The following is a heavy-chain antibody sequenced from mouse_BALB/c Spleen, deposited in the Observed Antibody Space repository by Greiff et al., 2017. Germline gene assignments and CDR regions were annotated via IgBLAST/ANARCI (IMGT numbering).Heavy chain of an antibody. V-gene: IGHV2-9*02. D-gene: IGHD1-1*01. CDR2: IWAGGST. CDR1: GFSLTSYG. J-gene: IGHJ4*01. CDR3: ARAYGSLYYAMDY. Sequence: VQLVESGPGLVAPSQSLSITCTVSGFSLTSYGVHWVRQPPGKGLEWLGVIWAGGSTNYNSALMSRLSISKDNSKSQVFLKMNSLQTDDTAMYYCARAYGSLYYAMDYWGQGTSVTVSS.